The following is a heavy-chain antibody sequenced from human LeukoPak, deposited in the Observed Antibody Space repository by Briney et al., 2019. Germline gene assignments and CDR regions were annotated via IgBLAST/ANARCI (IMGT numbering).Heavy chain of an antibody. CDR1: GYTLTELS. J-gene: IGHJ4*02. V-gene: IGHV1-24*01. D-gene: IGHD5-12*01. CDR3: ATDLSGYDQKFDY. Sequence: ASVKVSFKVSGYTLTELSMHWVRQAPGKGLAWMGGFDPEDGETIYAQKFQGRVTMTEDTSTDTAYMELSSLRSEDTAVYYCATDLSGYDQKFDYWGQGTLVTVSS. CDR2: FDPEDGET.